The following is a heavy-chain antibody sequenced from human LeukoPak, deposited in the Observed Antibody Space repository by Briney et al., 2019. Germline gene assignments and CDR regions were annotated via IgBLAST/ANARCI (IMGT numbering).Heavy chain of an antibody. CDR2: IYHNGST. D-gene: IGHD2-2*01. V-gene: IGHV4-30-2*01. Sequence: PSETLSLTCAVSGGSISSGGYSWSWIRQPPGTGLEWIGYIYHNGSTYYNPSLKSRATISENRSKNQFSLKLSSVTAADTAVYYCARGAMTVDYWGQGTLVTVSS. J-gene: IGHJ4*02. CDR3: ARGAMTVDY. CDR1: GGSISSGGYS.